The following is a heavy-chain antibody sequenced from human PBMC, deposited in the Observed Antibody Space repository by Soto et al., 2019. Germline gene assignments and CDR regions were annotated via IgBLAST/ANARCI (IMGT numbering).Heavy chain of an antibody. CDR2: IHHTGRT. J-gene: IGHJ4*02. CDR1: GDSVNSAY. Sequence: QVQLQEMGPGLVKPSQTLTITCTVSGDSVNSAYWGWIRQLPGKGLEWMGNIHHTGRTFYNPSLKSRRAISIDTSKPLFSLKMRSITAADTAVYYCERTDAYTSYFFDSWGQGAVVTVSS. CDR3: ERTDAYTSYFFDS. V-gene: IGHV4-30-4*01. D-gene: IGHD2-2*01.